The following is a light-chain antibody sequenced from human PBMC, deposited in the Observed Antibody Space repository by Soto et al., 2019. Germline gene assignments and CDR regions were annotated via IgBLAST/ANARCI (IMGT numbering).Light chain of an antibody. CDR1: QSVSSH. Sequence: EVELTESPASLSLSASERATLSCRASQSVSSHLAWFQQKPGQAPRLLMYGGSTRATGMPARFSGSGSGTESTLIIRSLEPEDFGVFSCQQRFHWPKITLGQGTRLEIK. CDR2: GGS. V-gene: IGKV3-15*01. J-gene: IGKJ5*01. CDR3: QQRFHWPKIT.